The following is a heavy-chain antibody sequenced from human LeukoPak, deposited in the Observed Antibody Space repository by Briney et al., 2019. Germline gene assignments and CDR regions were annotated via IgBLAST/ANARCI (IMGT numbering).Heavy chain of an antibody. Sequence: PSQTLSLTCTVSGGSISSGSYYWNWIRQPPGKGLEWIGYIYYSGSTNYSPSLKSRVTISVDTSKNLLSLKLSSVTAADTAVYYCARRSWSYEGAFDIWGQGTMVTVSS. CDR3: ARRSWSYEGAFDI. V-gene: IGHV4-61*01. J-gene: IGHJ3*02. D-gene: IGHD1-26*01. CDR2: IYYSGST. CDR1: GGSISSGSYY.